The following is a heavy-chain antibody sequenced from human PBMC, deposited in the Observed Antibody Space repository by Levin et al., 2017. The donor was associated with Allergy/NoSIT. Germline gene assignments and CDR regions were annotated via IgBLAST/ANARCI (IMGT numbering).Heavy chain of an antibody. J-gene: IGHJ5*02. D-gene: IGHD5-18*01. CDR1: GGSFSGYY. Sequence: PSETLSLTCAVYGGSFSGYYWSWIRQPPGKGLEWIGEINHSGSTNYNPSLKSRVTISVDTSKNQFSLKLSSVTAADTAVYYCASAGGYSYGPPWGQGTLVTVSS. CDR2: INHSGST. CDR3: ASAGGYSYGPP. V-gene: IGHV4-34*01.